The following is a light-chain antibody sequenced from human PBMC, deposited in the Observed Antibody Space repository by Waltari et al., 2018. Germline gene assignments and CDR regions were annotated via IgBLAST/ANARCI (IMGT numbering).Light chain of an antibody. J-gene: IGKJ1*01. V-gene: IGKV1-39*01. CDR2: AAS. CDR1: QSISTY. CDR3: QQSYSSPRT. Sequence: DIQMTQSPSSLSASVGDRVTITCRASQSISTYLNWYQQKPGKAPKLLICAASILQSGVPSRFSGSGSGTDFTLTISSPQPEDFATFYCQQSYSSPRTFGQGTKVEIK.